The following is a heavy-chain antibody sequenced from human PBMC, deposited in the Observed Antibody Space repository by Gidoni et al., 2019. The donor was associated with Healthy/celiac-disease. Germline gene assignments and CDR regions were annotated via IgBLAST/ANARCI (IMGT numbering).Heavy chain of an antibody. Sequence: EVQLVESGGGLVQPGRSLRLSCAASGFTFDDYAMHWVRQAPGKGLEWVSGISWNSGSIGYADSVKGRFTISRDNAKNSLYLQMNSLRAEDTALYYCAKAPSDSSGYYFDYWGQGTLVTVSS. V-gene: IGHV3-9*01. D-gene: IGHD3-22*01. CDR1: GFTFDDYA. J-gene: IGHJ4*02. CDR3: AKAPSDSSGYYFDY. CDR2: ISWNSGSI.